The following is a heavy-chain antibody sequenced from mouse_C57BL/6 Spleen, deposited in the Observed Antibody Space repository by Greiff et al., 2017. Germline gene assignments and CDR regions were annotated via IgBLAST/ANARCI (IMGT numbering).Heavy chain of an antibody. CDR3: ARNWEDLDD. CDR2: IDPSDSYT. Sequence: VQLQQPGAELVMPGASVKLSCKASGYTFTSYWMHWVKQRPGQGLEWIGEIDPSDSYTNYNQQFKGKSTLTVDKSSSTADMQLSSLSSDDAAVYYCARNWEDLDDWVQGTTLTGSS. J-gene: IGHJ2*01. CDR1: GYTFTSYW. D-gene: IGHD4-1*01. V-gene: IGHV1-69*01.